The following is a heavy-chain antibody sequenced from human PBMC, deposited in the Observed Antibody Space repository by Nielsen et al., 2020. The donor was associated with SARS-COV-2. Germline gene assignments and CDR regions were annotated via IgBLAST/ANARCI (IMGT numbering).Heavy chain of an antibody. J-gene: IGHJ2*01. CDR3: ARVVTGYYWYFDL. D-gene: IGHD3-9*01. V-gene: IGHV5-10-1*01. Sequence: KVSCKGSGYSFTSYWISWVRQMPGKGLEWMGRIDPSDSYTNYSPSFQGHVTISADKSISTAYLQWSSLKASDTAMYYCARVVTGYYWYFDLWGRGTLVTVSS. CDR2: IDPSDSYT. CDR1: GYSFTSYW.